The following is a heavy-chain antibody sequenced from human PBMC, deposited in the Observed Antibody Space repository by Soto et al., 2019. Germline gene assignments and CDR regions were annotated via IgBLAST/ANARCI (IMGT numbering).Heavy chain of an antibody. J-gene: IGHJ4*02. CDR2: IVPVFGTP. D-gene: IGHD2-15*01. Sequence: QVQLVQSGAEVKKPGSSVKVSCKASGGVFSNYALTWVRQAPGQGLEWVGGIVPVFGTPNYAPKFQGRVTVTADESTRTGYMELSSLTSEDTAMYYCAKAQGHCSGDSCYSSLDYWGQGTLVTVSS. CDR1: GGVFSNYA. V-gene: IGHV1-69*01. CDR3: AKAQGHCSGDSCYSSLDY.